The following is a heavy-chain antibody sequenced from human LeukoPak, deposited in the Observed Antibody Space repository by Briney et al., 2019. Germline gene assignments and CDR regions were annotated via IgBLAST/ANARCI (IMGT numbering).Heavy chain of an antibody. J-gene: IGHJ6*02. D-gene: IGHD5-24*01. CDR1: GYTFTSYY. V-gene: IGHV1-46*01. CDR2: INPSGGST. Sequence: ASVKVSCKASGYTFTSYYMHWVRQAPGQGLEWMGLINPSGGSTSYAQKFQGRVTMTRDTSTSTVYMELSSLRSEDTAVYYCARERRDGYEIHDYYYGMDVWGQGTTVTVSS. CDR3: ARERRDGYEIHDYYYGMDV.